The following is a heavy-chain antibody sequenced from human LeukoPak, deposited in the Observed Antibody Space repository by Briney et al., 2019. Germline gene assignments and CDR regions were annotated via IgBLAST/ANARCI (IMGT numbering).Heavy chain of an antibody. Sequence: ASVKVSCKASGYTFTGYYMHWVRQAPGQGLEWMGWINPNSGGTNYAQKFQGRVTMTRDTSISTGYMELSRLRSDDTAVYHCARDWGGSNLDAFDIWGQGTMVTVSS. J-gene: IGHJ3*02. CDR2: INPNSGGT. CDR3: ARDWGGSNLDAFDI. V-gene: IGHV1-2*02. D-gene: IGHD4-23*01. CDR1: GYTFTGYY.